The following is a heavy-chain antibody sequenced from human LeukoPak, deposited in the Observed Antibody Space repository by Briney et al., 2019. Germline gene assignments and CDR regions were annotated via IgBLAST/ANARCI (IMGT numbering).Heavy chain of an antibody. Sequence: GGSLRLSCTTSGFNFGDHAMTWVRQAPGKGLEWVGFIRSKAYRGTTEYAASVKGRFTISRDDSKSVVYLQMNSLKSEDTAVYYCSRGPIQLWVHNGVDVWGQGTTVTISS. CDR1: GFNFGDHA. D-gene: IGHD5-18*01. J-gene: IGHJ6*02. CDR3: SRGPIQLWVHNGVDV. CDR2: IRSKAYRGTT. V-gene: IGHV3-49*04.